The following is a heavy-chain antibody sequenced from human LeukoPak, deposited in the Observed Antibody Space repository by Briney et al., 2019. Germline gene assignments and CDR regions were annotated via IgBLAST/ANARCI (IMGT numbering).Heavy chain of an antibody. D-gene: IGHD1-1*01. CDR3: ARTTGMDV. CDR1: GGSIRSSSYY. CDR2: IYYSGST. V-gene: IGHV4-61*05. Sequence: PSETLSLTCTVSGGSIRSSSYYWGWIRQPPGKGLEWIGYIYYSGSTNYNPSLKSRVTISVDTSKNQFSLKLSSVTAADTAVYYCARTTGMDVWGQGTTVTVSS. J-gene: IGHJ6*02.